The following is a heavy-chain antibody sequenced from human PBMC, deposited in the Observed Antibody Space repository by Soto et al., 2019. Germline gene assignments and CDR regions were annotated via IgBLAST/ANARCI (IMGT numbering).Heavy chain of an antibody. CDR3: ARVGGDDFGDSGGFDY. CDR1: GGSIRDYF. D-gene: IGHD4-17*01. V-gene: IGHV4-59*01. Sequence: PSEAMALTCTFSGGSIRDYFVTWMRQPPGKGLEWIRYIYYSGRTNYNPSLKSRVSISVDTSKNHFSLQLRSVTAADTAVYYCARVGGDDFGDSGGFDYWRQGTLVTV. J-gene: IGHJ4*02. CDR2: IYYSGRT.